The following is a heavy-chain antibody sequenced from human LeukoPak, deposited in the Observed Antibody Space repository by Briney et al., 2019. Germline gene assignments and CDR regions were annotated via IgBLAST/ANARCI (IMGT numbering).Heavy chain of an antibody. CDR1: GGTFSSYA. CDR3: ARTPPLGYCSGGSCHGGIDY. Sequence: SVKASCIASGGTFSSYAISRVRQAPGQGLEWMGGIIPIFGTANYAQKFQGRVTITADESTSTAYMELSSLRSEDTAVYYCARTPPLGYCSGGSCHGGIDYWGQGTLVTVSS. CDR2: IIPIFGTA. V-gene: IGHV1-69*13. J-gene: IGHJ4*02. D-gene: IGHD2-15*01.